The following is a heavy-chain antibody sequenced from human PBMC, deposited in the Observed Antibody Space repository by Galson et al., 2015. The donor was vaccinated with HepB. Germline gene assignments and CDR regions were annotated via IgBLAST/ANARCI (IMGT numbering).Heavy chain of an antibody. CDR3: ARDTIFGVVSFDL. Sequence: SLRLSCAASGFTFSSYSMNWVRQAPGKGLEWVSYISSSSTIYYADSVKGRFTISRDNAKNSLYLQMNSLRAEDTAVYYCARDTIFGVVSFDLWGRGTWSLSPQ. CDR1: GFTFSSYS. V-gene: IGHV3-48*01. CDR2: ISSSSTI. D-gene: IGHD3-3*01. J-gene: IGHJ2*01.